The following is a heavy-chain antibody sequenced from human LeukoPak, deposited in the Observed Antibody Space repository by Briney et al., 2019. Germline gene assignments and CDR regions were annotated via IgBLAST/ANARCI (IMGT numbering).Heavy chain of an antibody. D-gene: IGHD6-13*01. J-gene: IGHJ6*02. CDR3: ASRCIAAAGTHYYYGMDV. CDR1: GFTFSSYS. Sequence: GGSLRLSCAASGFTFSSYSMNWVRQAPGKGLEWVSSISSSSSYIYYADSVKGRFTISRDNAKNSLYLQMNSLRAEDTAVYYCASRCIAAAGTHYYYGMDVWGQGTTVTVSS. V-gene: IGHV3-21*01. CDR2: ISSSSSYI.